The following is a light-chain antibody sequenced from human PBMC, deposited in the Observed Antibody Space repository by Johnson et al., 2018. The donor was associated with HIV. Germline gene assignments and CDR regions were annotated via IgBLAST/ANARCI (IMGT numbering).Light chain of an antibody. CDR2: ANN. CDR3: GAWDSSLSSYV. J-gene: IGLJ1*01. Sequence: QSVLTQPPSVSAAPGQKVTISCSGSSSNIGSNYVSWYQQLPGTAPRLLISANNERPSDIPDRFSGSKSGTSATLGITGLQTGDEADYYCGAWDSSLSSYVFGTGTKVTAL. CDR1: SSNIGSNY. V-gene: IGLV1-51*01.